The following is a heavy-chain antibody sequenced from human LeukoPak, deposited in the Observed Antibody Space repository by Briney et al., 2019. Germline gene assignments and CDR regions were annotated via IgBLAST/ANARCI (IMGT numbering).Heavy chain of an antibody. D-gene: IGHD6-6*01. CDR2: INPKSGVI. CDR1: RYTYTDYS. CDR3: ARARSSSTPWDFNN. V-gene: IGHV1-2*06. J-gene: IGHJ4*02. Sequence: ASVKASCKASRYTYTDYSMHWVRQAPGLGLEWMGRINPKSGVINYPQKFPARVAMSPDTSVSPAKMELRRLRSDDTAVYYCARARSSSTPWDFNNWGQGTLVTVSS.